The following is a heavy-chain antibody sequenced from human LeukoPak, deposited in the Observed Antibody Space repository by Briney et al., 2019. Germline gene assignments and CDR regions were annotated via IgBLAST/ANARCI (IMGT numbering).Heavy chain of an antibody. CDR3: ASRRGSDFDY. J-gene: IGHJ4*02. D-gene: IGHD3-10*01. Sequence: SETLSLTCTVSGGSISSSGYYLGWIRQPPGKGLEWIGSIYHSGSTYYNPSLKSRVTISVDTSKNQFSLKLSSVTAADTAVYYCASRRGSDFDYWGQGTLVTVSS. CDR1: GGSISSSGYY. CDR2: IYHSGST. V-gene: IGHV4-39*07.